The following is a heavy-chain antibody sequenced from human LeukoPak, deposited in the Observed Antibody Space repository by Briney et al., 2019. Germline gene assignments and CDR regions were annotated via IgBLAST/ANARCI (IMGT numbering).Heavy chain of an antibody. Sequence: ASVKVSCKASGYTFTSYYMHWVRQAPGQGLEWVGIINPSGGSTSYEQKFQGRVTMPRDMSTSTVYMELSSLRSEDTAVYYCARESGYSGFDYWGQGTLVTVSS. CDR3: ARESGYSGFDY. J-gene: IGHJ4*02. D-gene: IGHD1-26*01. CDR1: GYTFTSYY. CDR2: INPSGGST. V-gene: IGHV1-46*01.